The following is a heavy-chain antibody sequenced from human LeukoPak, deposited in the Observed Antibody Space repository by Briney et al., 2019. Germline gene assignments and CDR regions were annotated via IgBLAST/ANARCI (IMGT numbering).Heavy chain of an antibody. CDR2: ISSSSNSI. D-gene: IGHD3-9*01. Sequence: SGGSLRLSCAASGFSFSSYSITWVRQAPGKGLEWVSYISSSSNSIYYADSVKGRFTISRDNAKNSLYLHMNSLRDGDTAVYYCARGDIDSAHGPLDYWGQGTLVTVSS. J-gene: IGHJ4*02. V-gene: IGHV3-48*02. CDR1: GFSFSSYS. CDR3: ARGDIDSAHGPLDY.